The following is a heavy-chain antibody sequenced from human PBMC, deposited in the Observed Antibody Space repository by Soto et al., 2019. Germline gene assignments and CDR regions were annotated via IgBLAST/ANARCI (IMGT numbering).Heavy chain of an antibody. CDR1: GFTFSSYW. D-gene: IGHD3-22*01. Sequence: SLRLSCAASGFTFSSYWMHWVRQAPGKGLVWVSRINSDGSSTSYADSVKGRFTISRDNAKNTLYLQMNSLRAEDTAVYYCARAPEYYDSSGYYNYWGQGTLVTVSS. CDR2: INSDGSST. J-gene: IGHJ4*02. CDR3: ARAPEYYDSSGYYNY. V-gene: IGHV3-74*01.